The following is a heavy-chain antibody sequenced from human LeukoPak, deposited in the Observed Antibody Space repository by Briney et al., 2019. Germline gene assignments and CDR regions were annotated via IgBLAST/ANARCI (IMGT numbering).Heavy chain of an antibody. CDR2: INHSGST. D-gene: IGHD2-2*01. J-gene: IGHJ4*02. V-gene: IGHV4-34*01. CDR1: GGSFSGYY. CDR3: ARIPYCSGTSCRDY. Sequence: SETLSLTCAVYGGSFSGYYWSWIRQPPGKGLEWIGEINHSGSTNYNPSLKSRVTISVDTSKNQFSLKLSSVTAADTAVYYCARIPYCSGTSCRDYWGQGTLVTVSS.